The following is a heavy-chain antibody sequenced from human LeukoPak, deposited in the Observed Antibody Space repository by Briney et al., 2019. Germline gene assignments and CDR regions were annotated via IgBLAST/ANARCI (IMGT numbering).Heavy chain of an antibody. CDR1: GFTFSCSA. V-gene: IGHV3-73*01. CDR3: SSTSAEGFAY. D-gene: IGHD1-26*01. J-gene: IGHJ4*02. Sequence: GGSLKLPCAASGFTFSCSAMRWVRQASGKGLEWVGRIRSKANSYATAYAASVKGRFTISRDDSKNTAYLQMNSLKTEDTAVYYCSSTSAEGFAYWGQGTLVTVSS. CDR2: IRSKANSYAT.